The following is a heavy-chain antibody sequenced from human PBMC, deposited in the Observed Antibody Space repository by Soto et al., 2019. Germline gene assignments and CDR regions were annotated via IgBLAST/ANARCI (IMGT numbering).Heavy chain of an antibody. CDR2: IYYSGST. D-gene: IGHD3-16*01. V-gene: IGHV4-59*12. CDR1: GGSISSYD. J-gene: IGHJ4*02. CDR3: ARSTIVDWGYFDY. Sequence: SETLSLTCTVSGGSISSYDWSWIRQPPGKGLEWIGYIYYSGSTNYNPSLKSRVTISVDTSKNQFSLKLSSVTAADTAVYYRARSTIVDWGYFDYWGQGTLVTVSS.